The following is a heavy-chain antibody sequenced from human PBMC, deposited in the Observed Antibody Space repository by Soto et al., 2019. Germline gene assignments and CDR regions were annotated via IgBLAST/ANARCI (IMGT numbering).Heavy chain of an antibody. D-gene: IGHD3-22*01. Sequence: QVQLVQSGAEVKKPGASVKVSCKASGYTFTSYAMHWVRQAPGQRLEWMGWINAGNGNTKYSQKFQGRVTITRDTSASTAYMELSSLRSEDTAVYYCAGGGVVITKYPDYWGQGTLVTVSS. CDR2: INAGNGNT. V-gene: IGHV1-3*01. J-gene: IGHJ4*02. CDR3: AGGGVVITKYPDY. CDR1: GYTFTSYA.